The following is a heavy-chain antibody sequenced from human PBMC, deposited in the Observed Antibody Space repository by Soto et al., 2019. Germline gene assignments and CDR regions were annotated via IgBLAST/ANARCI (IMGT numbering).Heavy chain of an antibody. D-gene: IGHD2-15*01. CDR3: ARARTPIDY. CDR1: GYTFTNFG. V-gene: IGHV1-18*01. Sequence: QVQLVQSGAEVKKPGASVKVSCKTSGYTFTNFGLSWVRQAPGQGLEWMGWISAYNGNTNYAQNFQGRVTMTTDTSTSTAYMELRGLRSDDTAVYYSARARTPIDYWGQRTLVTVSS. CDR2: ISAYNGNT. J-gene: IGHJ4*02.